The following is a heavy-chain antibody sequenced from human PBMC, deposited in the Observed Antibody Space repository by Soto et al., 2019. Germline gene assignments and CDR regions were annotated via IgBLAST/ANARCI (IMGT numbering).Heavy chain of an antibody. J-gene: IGHJ6*01. Sequence: QVQLVQSGAEVKKPGSSVKVSCKTSGGTFRTSAISWVRQAPGQGLEWMGGIMPVFSTPDYAQKFQGRVTITAEESTGTAYMELSSLRSEDTAVYYCARDKARQQLGGNYYYIMDVWGQGTTVTVSS. CDR3: ARDKARQQLGGNYYYIMDV. CDR1: GGTFRTSA. D-gene: IGHD3-3*02. V-gene: IGHV1-69*12. CDR2: IMPVFSTP.